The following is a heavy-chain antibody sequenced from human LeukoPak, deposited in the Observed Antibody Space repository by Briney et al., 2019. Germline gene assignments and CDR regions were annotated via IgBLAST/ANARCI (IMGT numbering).Heavy chain of an antibody. CDR3: ASELALYFDY. Sequence: GGSLRLSCAASGFVFGNYARDWVRQAPGKGLEWVSYISSSGSTIYYADSVKGRFTISRDNAKNSLYLQMNSLRAEDTAVYYCASELALYFDYWGQGTLVTVSS. V-gene: IGHV3-48*03. CDR1: GFVFGNYA. J-gene: IGHJ4*02. CDR2: ISSSGSTI. D-gene: IGHD1-1*01.